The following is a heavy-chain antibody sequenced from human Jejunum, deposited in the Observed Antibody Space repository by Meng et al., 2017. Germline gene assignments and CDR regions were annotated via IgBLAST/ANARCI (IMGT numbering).Heavy chain of an antibody. V-gene: IGHV4-39*07. J-gene: IGHJ1*01. D-gene: IGHD3-22*01. CDR1: GGSISGSTYY. CDR2: FKYSGST. Sequence: SETLSLTCSVSGGSISGSTYYWGWLRQSPGKGLEWIGSFKYSGSTYYNPSLKSRVTISEDTPKNQFSLKLYSVTAADTAVYYCAREVGARSGYLYWGQGMLVTVSS. CDR3: AREVGARSGYLY.